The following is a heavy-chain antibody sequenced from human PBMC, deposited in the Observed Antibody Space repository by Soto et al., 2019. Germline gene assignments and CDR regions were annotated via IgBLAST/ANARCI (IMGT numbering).Heavy chain of an antibody. V-gene: IGHV1-3*01. CDR3: ARTPPAWIQLPYGMDV. Sequence: GASVKVSCKASGYTFTSYAMHWVRQAPGQRLEWMGWINAGNGNTKYSQKFQGRVTITRDTSASTAYMELSSLRSEDTAVYYCARTPPAWIQLPYGMDVWGQGTLVTVSS. CDR1: GYTFTSYA. D-gene: IGHD5-18*01. J-gene: IGHJ6*02. CDR2: INAGNGNT.